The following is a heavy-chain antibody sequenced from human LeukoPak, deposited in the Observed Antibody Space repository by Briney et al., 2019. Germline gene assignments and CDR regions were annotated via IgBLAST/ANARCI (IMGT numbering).Heavy chain of an antibody. CDR3: ARDSGIMVRGVTPHNWFDP. V-gene: IGHV3-66*01. CDR1: GFIVNNNY. CDR2: FYSDGTT. Sequence: RTGGSLRLSCVVSGFIVNNNYINWVRQAPGKGLEWVSVFYSDGTTYHADSVKGRFTISRDNSKNTLYLQMNSLRAEDTAVYYCARDSGIMVRGVTPHNWFDPWGQGTLVTVSS. J-gene: IGHJ5*02. D-gene: IGHD3-10*01.